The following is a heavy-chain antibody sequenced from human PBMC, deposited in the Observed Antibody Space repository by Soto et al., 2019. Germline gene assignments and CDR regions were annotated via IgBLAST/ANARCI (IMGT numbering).Heavy chain of an antibody. D-gene: IGHD2-2*03. Sequence: SVKVSCKASGGTFSSYAISWVRQAPGQGLEWMGGIIPIFGTANYAQKFQGRVTITADESTSTAYMELSSLRSEDTAVYYCARGGYCSSTSHDAFDIWGQGTMVTVSS. CDR1: GGTFSSYA. J-gene: IGHJ3*02. CDR3: ARGGYCSSTSHDAFDI. CDR2: IIPIFGTA. V-gene: IGHV1-69*13.